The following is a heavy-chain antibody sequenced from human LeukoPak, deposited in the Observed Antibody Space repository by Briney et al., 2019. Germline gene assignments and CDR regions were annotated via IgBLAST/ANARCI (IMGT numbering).Heavy chain of an antibody. D-gene: IGHD2-8*01. CDR3: AGRDNGYYYGMDV. CDR2: IYSGGST. J-gene: IGHJ6*02. Sequence: PGGSLRLSCAASGFTVSSNYMSWVRHTPGKGLEWVSLIYSGGSTYHADSVKGRFTISRDNSKNTLYLQMHSLRAEDTAVYYCAGRDNGYYYGMDVWGQGTTVTVSS. V-gene: IGHV3-66*01. CDR1: GFTVSSNY.